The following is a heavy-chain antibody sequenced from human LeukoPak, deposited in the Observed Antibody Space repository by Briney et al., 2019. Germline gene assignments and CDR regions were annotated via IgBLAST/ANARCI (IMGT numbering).Heavy chain of an antibody. CDR3: ARGFHRYSYDSGAYSIY. V-gene: IGHV3-48*03. CDR2: ISSSSSTI. D-gene: IGHD3-22*01. Sequence: PGGSLRLSCAASGFTFSSYEMNWVRQAPGKGLEWVSYISSSSSTIYYADSVKGRFTISRDNAKNSLYLQMNSLRAEDTAVYYCARGFHRYSYDSGAYSIYWGQGTLVTVSS. J-gene: IGHJ4*02. CDR1: GFTFSSYE.